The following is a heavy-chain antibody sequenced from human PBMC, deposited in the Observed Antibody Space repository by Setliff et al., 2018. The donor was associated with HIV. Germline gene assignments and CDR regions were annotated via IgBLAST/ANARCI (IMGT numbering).Heavy chain of an antibody. D-gene: IGHD5-18*01. CDR3: TRDKGYAFDI. CDR1: GGSFSDYY. V-gene: IGHV3-49*03. CDR2: IRSKAYGGTT. Sequence: LSLTCAVYGGSFSDYYWTWIRQSPGKGLEWVGFIRSKAYGGTTEYAASVKDRFTVSRDDSKSIAYLQINSLKTEDTAVYYCTRDKGYAFDIWGQGTMVTVSS. J-gene: IGHJ3*02.